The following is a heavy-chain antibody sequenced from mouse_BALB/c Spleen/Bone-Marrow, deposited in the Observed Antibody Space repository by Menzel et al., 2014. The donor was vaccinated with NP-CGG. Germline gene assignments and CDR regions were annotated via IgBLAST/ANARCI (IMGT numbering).Heavy chain of an antibody. D-gene: IGHD2-10*02. J-gene: IGHJ4*01. CDR1: GFSLTTYD. Sequence: VQGVESGPGLVAPSQSLSITCTVSGFSLTTYDVHWVRQPPGKGLEWLVVIWSDGNTTYNSALKSRLNISKDNSKSQVFLKMNSLQTDDTAIYYCARKPYGNYAMDYWGQGTSVTVSS. CDR2: IWSDGNT. CDR3: ARKPYGNYAMDY. V-gene: IGHV2-6*02.